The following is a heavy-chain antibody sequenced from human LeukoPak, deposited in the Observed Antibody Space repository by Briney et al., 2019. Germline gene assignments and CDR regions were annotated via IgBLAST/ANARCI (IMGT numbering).Heavy chain of an antibody. D-gene: IGHD6-19*01. J-gene: IGHJ6*02. CDR1: GGTFSSYA. V-gene: IGHV1-69*13. CDR2: IVPIFGTA. CDR3: AREVAVAGTVSYFYYYGMDV. Sequence: SVKVSCKASGGTFSSYAISWVRQAPGQGLEWMGGIVPIFGTANYAQKFQGRVTITADESTSTAYMELSSLRSEDTAVYYCAREVAVAGTVSYFYYYGMDVWGQGTTVTVSS.